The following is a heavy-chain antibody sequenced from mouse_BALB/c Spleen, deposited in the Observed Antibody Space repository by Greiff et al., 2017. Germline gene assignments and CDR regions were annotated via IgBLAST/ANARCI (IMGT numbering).Heavy chain of an antibody. Sequence: EVKLQESGGGLVQPGGSRKLSCAASGFTFSSFGMHWVRQAPEKGLEWVAYISSGSSTIYYADTVKGRFTISRDNPKNTLFLQMTSLRSEDTAMYYCARDGNYGFAYWGQGTLVTVSA. CDR1: GFTFSSFG. CDR2: ISSGSSTI. D-gene: IGHD2-1*01. J-gene: IGHJ3*01. CDR3: ARDGNYGFAY. V-gene: IGHV5-17*02.